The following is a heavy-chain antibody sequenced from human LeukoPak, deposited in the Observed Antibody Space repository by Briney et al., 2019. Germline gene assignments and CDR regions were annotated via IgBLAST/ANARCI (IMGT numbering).Heavy chain of an antibody. D-gene: IGHD1-26*01. Sequence: GASVKVSCKASGGTFSSYAISWVRQAPGQGLEWMGRIIPILGIANYAQKFQGRVTITADKSTSTAYMELSSLRSEDTAVYYCARGGSYEDAFDIWGQGTMVTVSS. V-gene: IGHV1-69*04. CDR2: IIPILGIA. CDR1: GGTFSSYA. CDR3: ARGGSYEDAFDI. J-gene: IGHJ3*02.